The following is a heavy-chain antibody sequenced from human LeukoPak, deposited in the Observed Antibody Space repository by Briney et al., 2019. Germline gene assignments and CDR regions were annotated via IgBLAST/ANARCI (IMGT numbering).Heavy chain of an antibody. CDR1: GGSISSSSYY. CDR3: ARRGYSYGKYFQH. V-gene: IGHV4-39*07. CDR2: IYYSGST. D-gene: IGHD5-18*01. Sequence: SETLSLTCTVSGGSISSSSYYWTWIRQPPGKGLEWIGSIYYSGSTSYNPSLKSRVTISVDTSKNQFSLKLSSVTAADTAVYYCARRGYSYGKYFQHWGQGTLVTVSS. J-gene: IGHJ1*01.